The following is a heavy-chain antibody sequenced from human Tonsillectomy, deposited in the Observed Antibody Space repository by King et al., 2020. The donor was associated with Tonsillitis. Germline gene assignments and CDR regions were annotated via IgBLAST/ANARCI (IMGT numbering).Heavy chain of an antibody. CDR3: AKDQLELEYFDY. Sequence: VQLVESGGGLVQPGGSLRLSCAASGFTFSSYAMSWVRQAPGKGLEWVSGITDSGNNTYSAESVKGRFTISRHNSKNTLYLQMNSLRAEDTAVYYCAKDQLELEYFDYWGQGALVTVSS. D-gene: IGHD1-7*01. CDR1: GFTFSSYA. CDR2: ITDSGNNT. J-gene: IGHJ4*02. V-gene: IGHV3-23*04.